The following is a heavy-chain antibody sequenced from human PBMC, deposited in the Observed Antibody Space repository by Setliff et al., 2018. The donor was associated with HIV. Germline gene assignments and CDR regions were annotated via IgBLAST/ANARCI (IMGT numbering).Heavy chain of an antibody. D-gene: IGHD2-8*01. V-gene: IGHV4-4*07. J-gene: IGHJ6*03. Sequence: SETLSLTCTVSGGSISSYYWSWIRQPAGKGLEWIGRIYTSGSTNYNPSLKSRVTMSVDTSKNQFSLKLSSVTAADTAVYCCARDRELMVYAIKTYYYYYMDVWGKGTTVTVSS. CDR1: GGSISSYY. CDR2: IYTSGST. CDR3: ARDRELMVYAIKTYYYYYMDV.